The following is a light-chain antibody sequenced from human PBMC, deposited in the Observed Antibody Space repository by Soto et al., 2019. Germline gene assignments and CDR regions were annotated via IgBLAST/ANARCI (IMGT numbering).Light chain of an antibody. CDR1: QSVTSSY. V-gene: IGKV3-20*01. J-gene: IGKJ1*01. CDR3: QHYGTSLSWT. Sequence: ETVLTQSPGTLSLSPGERATISCRASQSVTSSYLTWYQQKPGQAPRLLIYGASNRATGIPDRFSGSWSGTDFTLTISRLEPEDFAVYYCQHYGTSLSWTFGQGTKV. CDR2: GAS.